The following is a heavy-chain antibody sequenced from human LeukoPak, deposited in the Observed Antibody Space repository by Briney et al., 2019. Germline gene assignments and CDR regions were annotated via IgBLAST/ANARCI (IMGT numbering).Heavy chain of an antibody. CDR1: GGSISSYY. CDR3: ARDQWLAPEDAFDI. CDR2: IYTSGST. J-gene: IGHJ3*02. V-gene: IGHV4-4*07. D-gene: IGHD6-19*01. Sequence: SETLSLTCTVSGGSISSYYWSWIRQPAGKGLEWIGRIYTSGSTNYNPSLKSRVTMSVDTSKNQFSLKLSSVTAADTAEYYCARDQWLAPEDAFDIWGQGTMVTVSS.